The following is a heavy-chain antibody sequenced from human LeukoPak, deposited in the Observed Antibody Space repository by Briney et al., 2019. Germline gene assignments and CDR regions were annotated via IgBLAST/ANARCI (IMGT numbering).Heavy chain of an antibody. CDR2: ITSNGGST. J-gene: IGHJ4*02. CDR3: AKGGPRDY. Sequence: GGSLRLSCSASGFTFSRYAMHWVRQAPGKGLEYVSAITSNGGSTYYADSVKGRFTISSDRSKNTLYLQMNSLRAEDTAVYYCAKGGPRDYWGQGTLVTVSS. V-gene: IGHV3-64*04. CDR1: GFTFSRYA.